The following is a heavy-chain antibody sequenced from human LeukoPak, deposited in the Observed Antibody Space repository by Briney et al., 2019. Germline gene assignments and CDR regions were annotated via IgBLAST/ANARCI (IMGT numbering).Heavy chain of an antibody. CDR3: AKNSYLNYYDSSGYYYHAFDI. CDR1: GFTFSSYG. D-gene: IGHD3-22*01. J-gene: IGHJ3*02. CDR2: IRYDGSNK. V-gene: IGHV3-30*02. Sequence: GGSLRLSCAASGFTFSSYGMHWVRQAPGKGLEWVAFIRYDGSNKYYADSVKGRFTISRDNSKNTLYLQMSSLRVEDTAVYYCAKNSYLNYYDSSGYYYHAFDIWGQGTMVTVSS.